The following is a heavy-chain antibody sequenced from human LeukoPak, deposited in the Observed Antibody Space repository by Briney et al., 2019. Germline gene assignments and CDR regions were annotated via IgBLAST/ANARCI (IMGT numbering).Heavy chain of an antibody. CDR3: AREWELGIDAFDI. D-gene: IGHD1-26*01. V-gene: IGHV4-59*01. J-gene: IGHJ3*02. CDR2: IYYSGST. Sequence: PSETLSLTCTVSGGSISSYYWSWIRQPPGKGLEWIGYIYYSGSTNYNPSLKSRVTISVDTSKNQFSLKLSSVTAADTAVYYCAREWELGIDAFDIWGQGTMVTVSS. CDR1: GGSISSYY.